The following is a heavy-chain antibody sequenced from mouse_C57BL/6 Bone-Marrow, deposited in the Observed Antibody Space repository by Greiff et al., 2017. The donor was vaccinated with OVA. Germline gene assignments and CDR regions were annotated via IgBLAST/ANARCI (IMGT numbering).Heavy chain of an antibody. CDR3: ARYGTGTLFAY. V-gene: IGHV7-3*01. CDR1: GFTFTDYY. CDR2: IRNKANGYTT. D-gene: IGHD4-1*01. Sequence: EVKLVESGGGLVQPGGSLSLSCAASGFTFTDYYMSWVRQPPGKALEWLGFIRNKANGYTTEYSASVKGRFTISRDNSQSILYLQMNALRAEDSATYYCARYGTGTLFAYWGQGTLVTVSA. J-gene: IGHJ3*01.